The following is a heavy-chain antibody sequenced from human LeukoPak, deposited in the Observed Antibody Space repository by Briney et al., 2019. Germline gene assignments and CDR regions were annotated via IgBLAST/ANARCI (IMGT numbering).Heavy chain of an antibody. V-gene: IGHV3-13*04. CDR2: IGTAGDT. CDR1: GFTFSSYD. J-gene: IGHJ3*02. D-gene: IGHD2-2*01. Sequence: GGSLTLSCAASGFTFSSYDMHWVRQATEKGLESVSAIGTAGDTYHPGSVKGRFTISRENAKNSLYLQMNSLRAGDTAVYYCARPARPRIPSAFDIWGRGTLVTVAS. CDR3: ARPARPRIPSAFDI.